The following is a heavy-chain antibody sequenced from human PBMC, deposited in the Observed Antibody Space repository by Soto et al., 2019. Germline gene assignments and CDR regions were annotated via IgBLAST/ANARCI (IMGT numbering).Heavy chain of an antibody. CDR1: GLTFSSYS. Sequence: PGGSLRHSCAAAGLTFSSYSMNWVRQAPGKGLEWVSYISGSSSMIYYADSVKGRFTISRDNAKNSLYLQMNSLRAEDTAVYYCARDLNPRQEMLYALLGYWGQGTLVTVSS. J-gene: IGHJ4*02. CDR2: ISGSSSMI. CDR3: ARDLNPRQEMLYALLGY. V-gene: IGHV3-48*01. D-gene: IGHD2-8*01.